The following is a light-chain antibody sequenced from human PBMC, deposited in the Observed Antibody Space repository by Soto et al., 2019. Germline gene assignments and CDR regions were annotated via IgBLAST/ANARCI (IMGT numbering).Light chain of an antibody. J-gene: IGKJ2*01. Sequence: DIVMTQSPDSLAVSLGERATINCKSSQSVLYSSNNKNYLAWYQQKPGQPPKLLIYWASTRESGVPDRFSGRGSETYFTLTLSSLQAEDVAVYYVQQNYSTPPYTFGQGTKLEIK. V-gene: IGKV4-1*01. CDR2: WAS. CDR3: QQNYSTPPYT. CDR1: QSVLYSSNNKNY.